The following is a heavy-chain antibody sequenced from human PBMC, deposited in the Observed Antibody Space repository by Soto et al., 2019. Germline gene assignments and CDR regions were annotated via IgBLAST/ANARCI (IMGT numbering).Heavy chain of an antibody. CDR1: GFTFSSYA. D-gene: IGHD1-7*01. J-gene: IGHJ2*01. V-gene: IGHV3-23*01. CDR2: ISSSGGTT. CDR3: ANPPRGTTAAKWYFDL. Sequence: GGSLRLSCAGSGFTFSSYAMTWVRQAPGKGLEWVSGISSSGGTTYYADSVKGRFTVSRDNSKNTLYLQMNSLRAEDTAVYYCANPPRGTTAAKWYFDLWGRGTLVTVSS.